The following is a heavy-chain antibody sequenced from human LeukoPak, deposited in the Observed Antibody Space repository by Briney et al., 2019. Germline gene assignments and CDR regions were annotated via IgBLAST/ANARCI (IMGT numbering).Heavy chain of an antibody. J-gene: IGHJ4*02. V-gene: IGHV3-53*01. CDR2: IYSDDST. D-gene: IGHD6-13*01. Sequence: GGSLRLSCAASGFTVSSNYMSWVRQASGKGLEWVSIIYSDDSTYYADSVKGRFTISRDNSKNTLYLQMNSLRAEDTAVYYCARLIAAAGRVYFDYWGQGTLVTVSS. CDR3: ARLIAAAGRVYFDY. CDR1: GFTVSSNY.